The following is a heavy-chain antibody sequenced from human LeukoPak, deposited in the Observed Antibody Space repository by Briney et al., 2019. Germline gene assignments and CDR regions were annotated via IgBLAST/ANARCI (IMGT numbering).Heavy chain of an antibody. CDR2: IIPILGIA. D-gene: IGHD1-1*01. J-gene: IGHJ6*02. CDR3: ARTGTTQNYYYGMDV. Sequence: AASVKVSCKSSGGTFSSYAISWVRQAPGQGLEWMGRIIPILGIANYAQKFQGRVTITADKSTSTAYMELSSLRPEGTAVYYCARTGTTQNYYYGMDVWGQGTTVTVSS. CDR1: GGTFSSYA. V-gene: IGHV1-69*04.